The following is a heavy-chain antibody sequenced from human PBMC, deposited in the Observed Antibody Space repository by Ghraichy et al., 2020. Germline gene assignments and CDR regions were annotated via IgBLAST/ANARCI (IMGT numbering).Heavy chain of an antibody. CDR3: ARMKYSNGYHDALDL. D-gene: IGHD3-22*01. CDR1: GASISSYF. CDR2: IYTNDNS. V-gene: IGHV4-4*07. J-gene: IGHJ3*01. Sequence: SETLSLTCTVSGASISSYFWSWIRQSAGKGLEWIGRIYTNDNSHYNPSLKSRVTMSLDTSKNQLSLRLSSVTAADTALYYCARMKYSNGYHDALDLWGQGTMVTITS.